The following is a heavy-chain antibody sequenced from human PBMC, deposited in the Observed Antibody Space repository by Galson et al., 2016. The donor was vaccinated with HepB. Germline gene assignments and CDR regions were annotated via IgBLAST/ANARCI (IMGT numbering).Heavy chain of an antibody. J-gene: IGHJ4*02. D-gene: IGHD3-22*01. V-gene: IGHV5-10-1*01. Sequence: QSGAEVKKPGESLRISCKGSEYSFTSYWINWVRQMPGKGLEWMGRIDPSDSYTNHSPSFQGHVTISADKSMSTAYLQWSSLKASDTAMYYCARHRYYYDSSGYYYALGYWGQGTLVTVSS. CDR3: ARHRYYYDSSGYYYALGY. CDR2: IDPSDSYT. CDR1: EYSFTSYW.